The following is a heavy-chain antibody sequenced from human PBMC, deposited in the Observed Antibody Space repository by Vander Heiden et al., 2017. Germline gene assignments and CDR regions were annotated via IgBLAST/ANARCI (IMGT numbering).Heavy chain of an antibody. CDR1: GFPFSNFA. Sequence: EVQLLEFGGGLVLPGGSLLLSCSASGFPFSNFAMNWVRQAPGKGLEWVSTISGSSDVTHYADSVKGRFTVSRDNSKNTLYLQMNSLRAGDTAIYYCANKLGYCSGGDCAVDYWGQGTLVTVSS. CDR2: ISGSSDVT. D-gene: IGHD2-8*02. V-gene: IGHV3-23*01. J-gene: IGHJ4*02. CDR3: ANKLGYCSGGDCAVDY.